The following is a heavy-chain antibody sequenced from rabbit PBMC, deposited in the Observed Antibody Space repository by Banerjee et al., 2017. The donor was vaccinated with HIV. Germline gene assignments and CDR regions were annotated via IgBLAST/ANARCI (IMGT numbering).Heavy chain of an antibody. V-gene: IGHV1S40*01. CDR2: IYTGSGST. J-gene: IGHJ6*01. CDR3: ARQWSTGANYDL. D-gene: IGHD7-1*01. Sequence: QSLEESGGDLVKPGASLTLTCTASGFSLSNNYVMCWVRQAPGKGLEWIACIYTGSGSTYYANWAKGRFTISKTSSTTVTLQMTSLTAADTATYFCARQWSTGANYDLWGPGTLVTVS. CDR1: GFSLSNNYV.